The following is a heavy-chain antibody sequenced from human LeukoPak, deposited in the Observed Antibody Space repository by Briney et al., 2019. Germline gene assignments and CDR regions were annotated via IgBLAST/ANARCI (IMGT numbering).Heavy chain of an antibody. J-gene: IGHJ4*02. CDR2: ISSSSSYI. Sequence: KTGGSLRLSCAASGFTFSGYSMNWVRQAPGKGLEWVSSISSSSSYIFYADSVKGRFTISRDNAKNSLYLQMKSLRAEDTAVYYCAREDEGLRYFDWLLYSFDYWGQGTLVTVSS. D-gene: IGHD3-9*01. V-gene: IGHV3-21*01. CDR3: AREDEGLRYFDWLLYSFDY. CDR1: GFTFSGYS.